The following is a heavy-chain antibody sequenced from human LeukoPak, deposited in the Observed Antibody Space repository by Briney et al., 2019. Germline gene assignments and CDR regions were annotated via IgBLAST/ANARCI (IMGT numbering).Heavy chain of an antibody. J-gene: IGHJ5*01. D-gene: IGHD3-10*01. CDR1: GFTFSSYW. CDR2: IQSDGST. V-gene: IGHV3-74*01. Sequence: PGGSLRLSCVASGFTFSSYWMHWVRQTPGQGLMWVARIQSDGSTIHADSVQSRFTISRDNAKNTVYLQMNSLRVDDTAVYFCTRAITYFYGSVTYDWFESWGQGIRVTVSS. CDR3: TRAITYFYGSVTYDWFES.